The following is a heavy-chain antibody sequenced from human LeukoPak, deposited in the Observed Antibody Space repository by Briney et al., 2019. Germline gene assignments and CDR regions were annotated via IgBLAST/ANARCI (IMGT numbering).Heavy chain of an antibody. V-gene: IGHV3-33*06. Sequence: GGSLRLSRAASGFTFSSYGMHWVRQAPGKGLEWVAVIWYDGSNKYYADSVKGRFTISRDNSKNTLYLQMNSLRAEDTAVYYCAKDKQGDYFDYWGQGTLVTVSS. CDR2: IWYDGSNK. J-gene: IGHJ4*02. CDR1: GFTFSSYG. D-gene: IGHD6-13*01. CDR3: AKDKQGDYFDY.